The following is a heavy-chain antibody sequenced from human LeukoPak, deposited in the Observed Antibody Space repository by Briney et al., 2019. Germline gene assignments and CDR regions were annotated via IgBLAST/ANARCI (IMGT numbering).Heavy chain of an antibody. V-gene: IGHV3-7*01. Sequence: GGSLRLSCAASGFTFSSYWMSWCRQAPGKGLEWVANIKQDGSEKYYVDSVKGRFTISRDNAKNSLYLQMNSLRAEDTAVYYCARDFGRWFLDYWGQGTLVTVSS. J-gene: IGHJ4*02. D-gene: IGHD4-23*01. CDR1: GFTFSSYW. CDR2: IKQDGSEK. CDR3: ARDFGRWFLDY.